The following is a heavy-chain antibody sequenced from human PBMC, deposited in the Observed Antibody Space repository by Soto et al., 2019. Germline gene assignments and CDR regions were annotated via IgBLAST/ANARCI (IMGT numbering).Heavy chain of an antibody. Sequence: QVQLVESGGGVVQPGRSLRLSCAASGFTFSSYAMHWVRQAPGKGLEWVAVISYDGSNKYYATSVKGRFTISRDNSKNTMYLQMNRLRAEDTAVYYCAREFLVVVSARGGAFDYWGQGTLVTVSS. J-gene: IGHJ4*02. CDR1: GFTFSSYA. V-gene: IGHV3-30-3*01. CDR2: ISYDGSNK. D-gene: IGHD2-21*02. CDR3: AREFLVVVSARGGAFDY.